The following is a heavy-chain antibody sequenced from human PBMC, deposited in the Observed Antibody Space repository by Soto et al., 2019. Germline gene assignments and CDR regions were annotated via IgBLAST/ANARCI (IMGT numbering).Heavy chain of an antibody. CDR3: ALHVGRSIAAAGNTPPHY. D-gene: IGHD6-13*01. J-gene: IGHJ4*02. Sequence: QLQLQESGPGLVKPSETLSLTCTVSGGSISSSSYYWGWIRQPPGKGLEWIGSIYYSGSTYYNPSLKSRVTISVDTSKNQFSLKLSSVTAADTAVYYCALHVGRSIAAAGNTPPHYWGQGTLVTVSS. V-gene: IGHV4-39*01. CDR2: IYYSGST. CDR1: GGSISSSSYY.